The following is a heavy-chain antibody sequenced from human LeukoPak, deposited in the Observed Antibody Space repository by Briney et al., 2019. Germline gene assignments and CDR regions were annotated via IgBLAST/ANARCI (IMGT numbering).Heavy chain of an antibody. Sequence: GGSLKISCKASGYSFTTYWIGWVRQMPGKGLEWMGIIYPGDSDTRYNPSFQGQVSISADKSISAAYLQWSSLKASDTAMYYCARGGTYYGSGNYFNTGFDPWGQGTLVTVSS. CDR1: GYSFTTYW. CDR3: ARGGTYYGSGNYFNTGFDP. CDR2: IYPGDSDT. D-gene: IGHD3-10*01. V-gene: IGHV5-51*01. J-gene: IGHJ5*02.